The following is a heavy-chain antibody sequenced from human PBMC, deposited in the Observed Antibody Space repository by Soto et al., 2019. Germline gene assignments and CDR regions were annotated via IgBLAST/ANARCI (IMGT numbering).Heavy chain of an antibody. CDR2: ISGSGGST. CDR3: AKDPRYSSGWYVDY. Sequence: EVQLLESGGGLVQPGGSLRLSCAAYGFTFSSYAMSWVRQAPGKGLEWVSAISGSGGSTYYADSVKGRFTISRDNSKNTLYLQMNSLRAEDTAVYYCAKDPRYSSGWYVDYWGQGTLVTVSS. J-gene: IGHJ4*02. D-gene: IGHD6-19*01. CDR1: GFTFSSYA. V-gene: IGHV3-23*01.